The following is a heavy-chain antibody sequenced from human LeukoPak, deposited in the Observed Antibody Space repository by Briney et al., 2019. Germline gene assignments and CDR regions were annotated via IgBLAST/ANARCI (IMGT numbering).Heavy chain of an antibody. CDR2: IYYSGGT. CDR3: AGLGFTMILVATT. D-gene: IGHD3-22*01. CDR1: GDSIDSSTYY. Sequence: SETLTLTCTVSGDSIDSSTYYWGWIRQPPGKGLEWIGSIYYSGGTYSNPSLKSRVTISIDTSKNQFSLKLSSVTAADTAMYYCAGLGFTMILVATTWGQGTLVTVSS. J-gene: IGHJ4*02. V-gene: IGHV4-39*01.